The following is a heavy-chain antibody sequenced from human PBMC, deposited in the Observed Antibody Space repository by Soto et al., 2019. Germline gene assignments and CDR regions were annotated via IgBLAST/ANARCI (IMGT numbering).Heavy chain of an antibody. V-gene: IGHV3-23*04. D-gene: IGHD4-17*01. CDR2: ISGSGDTT. CDR1: GITISNYP. J-gene: IGHJ4*02. CDR3: VKDDGGYPSTAPH. Sequence: EVRLVESGGGLVQPGGSLRLSCAASGITISNYPMSWVRQAPGKGLDWVSGISGSGDTTYYADSAKGRFTISKDISKNSLFLQLDRLRVEDSALYFCVKDDGGYPSTAPHWGKGTLVTVSP.